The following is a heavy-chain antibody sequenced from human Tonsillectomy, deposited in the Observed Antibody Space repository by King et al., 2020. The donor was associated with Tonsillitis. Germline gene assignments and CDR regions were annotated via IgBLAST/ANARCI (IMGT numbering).Heavy chain of an antibody. D-gene: IGHD3-10*01. J-gene: IGHJ3*02. CDR3: ARGYYYGSGSYYNVAFNI. V-gene: IGHV5-51*03. CDR2: IYPGDSDT. Sequence: QLVQSGAEVKKPGESLKISCRGSGYTFTTYWIGWVRQMPGKGLEWMGIIYPGDSDTRYSPSFQGQVTMSADKSISTAYLQWSSLKASDTAMYYCARGYYYGSGSYYNVAFNIWGQGTMVSVSS. CDR1: GYTFTTYW.